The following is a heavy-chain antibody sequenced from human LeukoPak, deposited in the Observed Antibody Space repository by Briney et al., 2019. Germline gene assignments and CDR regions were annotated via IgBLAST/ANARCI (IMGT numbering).Heavy chain of an antibody. CDR3: ARDITTGTTRFDP. V-gene: IGHV1-69*01. D-gene: IGHD1-1*01. Sequence: SVKVSCKASGGTFSSYAISWVRQAPGQGLEWMGGIIPIFGTANYAQKFQGRVTITADESTSTAYMELSSLRPEDTAVYYCARDITTGTTRFDPWGQGTLVTVSS. CDR1: GGTFSSYA. J-gene: IGHJ5*02. CDR2: IIPIFGTA.